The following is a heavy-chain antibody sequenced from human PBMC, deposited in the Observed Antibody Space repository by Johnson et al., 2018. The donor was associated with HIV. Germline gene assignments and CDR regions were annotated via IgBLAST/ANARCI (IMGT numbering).Heavy chain of an antibody. CDR3: SSYYGSGSPSPTHYDPFDI. J-gene: IGHJ3*02. V-gene: IGHV3-7*01. CDR2: IKPDGSEK. Sequence: VQLVESGGGLVKPGGSLRLSCAASGFSFSTYWMSWVRQAPGRGLEWVANIKPDGSEKYYVDSVKGRFTISSDNAKNSLYLQMNSLRAEYTAVYYCSSYYGSGSPSPTHYDPFDIWGQGTMVTVSS. CDR1: GFSFSTYW. D-gene: IGHD3-10*01.